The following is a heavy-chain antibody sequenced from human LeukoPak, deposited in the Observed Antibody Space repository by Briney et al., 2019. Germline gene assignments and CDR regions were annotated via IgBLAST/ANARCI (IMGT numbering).Heavy chain of an antibody. J-gene: IGHJ4*02. Sequence: SETLSLTCTVSGYSFSSGYYWGWIRQPPGKGLEWIGSIYHSGSTYYNPSLKSRVTISVDTSKNQFSLKLSSVTAADAAVYYCAIYDSGGYGIGYWGQGTLVTVSS. CDR1: GYSFSSGYY. CDR2: IYHSGST. CDR3: AIYDSGGYGIGY. V-gene: IGHV4-38-2*02. D-gene: IGHD3-22*01.